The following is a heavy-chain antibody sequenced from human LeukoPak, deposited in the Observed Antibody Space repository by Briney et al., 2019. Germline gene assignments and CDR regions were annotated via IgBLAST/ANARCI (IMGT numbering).Heavy chain of an antibody. CDR1: GFTFSSYA. D-gene: IGHD6-13*01. J-gene: IGHJ4*02. V-gene: IGHV3-23*01. Sequence: GGSLRLSCEASGFTFSSYAMSWVRQAQGKGLEWVSGISGSGGNTYYADSVKGRFTISRDNSNNTLDLQMNSLRAEDTAVYYCARHSRGRWYVFDYWGQGTLVTVSS. CDR2: ISGSGGNT. CDR3: ARHSRGRWYVFDY.